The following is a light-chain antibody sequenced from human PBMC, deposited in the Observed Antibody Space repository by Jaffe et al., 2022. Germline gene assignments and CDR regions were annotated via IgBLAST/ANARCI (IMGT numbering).Light chain of an antibody. V-gene: IGKV3-15*01. J-gene: IGKJ2*01. Sequence: ETIMTQSPATLSVSPGERATLSCRASQSVGSNLAWYQQKPGQAPRLLIYGASTRATGIPARFSGSGSGTEFTLTINSLQSEDFVVYFCHQYYNWPMYTFGQGTKLEIK. CDR1: QSVGSN. CDR3: HQYYNWPMYT. CDR2: GAS.